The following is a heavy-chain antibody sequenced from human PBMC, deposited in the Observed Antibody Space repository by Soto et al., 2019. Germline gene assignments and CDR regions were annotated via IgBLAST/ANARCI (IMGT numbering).Heavy chain of an antibody. J-gene: IGHJ4*02. CDR3: ARGAGSMELLDY. V-gene: IGHV4-59*12. Sequence: ASETLSLTCTVSGGSLSSYYWSWIRQPPGKGLEWIGYIYYSGSTYYNPSLKSRVTISVDRSKNQFSLKLSSVTAADTAVYYCARGAGSMELLDYWGQGTLVTVSS. D-gene: IGHD1-7*01. CDR1: GGSLSSYY. CDR2: IYYSGST.